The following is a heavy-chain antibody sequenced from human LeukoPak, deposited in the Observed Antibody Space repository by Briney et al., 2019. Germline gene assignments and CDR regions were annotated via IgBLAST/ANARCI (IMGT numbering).Heavy chain of an antibody. CDR3: ARGAAGRASSNWFDP. V-gene: IGHV4-59*12. J-gene: IGHJ5*02. CDR1: GGSISSYY. Sequence: PSETLSLTCTVSGGSISSYYWSWIRQPPGKGLEWIGYIYYSGSTNYNPSLKSRVTISVDTSKNQFSLKLSSVTAADTAVYYCARGAAGRASSNWFDPWGQGTLVTVSS. D-gene: IGHD6-13*01. CDR2: IYYSGST.